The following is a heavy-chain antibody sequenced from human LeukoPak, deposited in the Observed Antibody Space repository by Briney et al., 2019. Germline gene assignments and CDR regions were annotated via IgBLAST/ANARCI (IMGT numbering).Heavy chain of an antibody. CDR2: ISAYNGNT. CDR3: ARSFRYHCSGGSCHLPDDY. CDR1: GYTFTSYG. J-gene: IGHJ4*02. D-gene: IGHD2-15*01. V-gene: IGHV1-18*01. Sequence: ASVKVSCTASGYTFTSYGISWVRQAPGQGLEWMGWISAYNGNTNYAQKLQGRVTMTTDTSTSTAYMELRSLRSDDTAVYYCARSFRYHCSGGSCHLPDDYWGQGTLVTVSS.